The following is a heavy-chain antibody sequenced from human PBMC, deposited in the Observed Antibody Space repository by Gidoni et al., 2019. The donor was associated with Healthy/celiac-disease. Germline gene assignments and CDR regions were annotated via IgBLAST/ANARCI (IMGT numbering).Heavy chain of an antibody. CDR2: IIPIFGPA. CDR3: ASPVDSGSIDAFDI. Sequence: QVQLVQSGAEGKKPGSAVKVSCKASGGTVSSYALSWVRQAPGHGLAWVGGIIPIFGPATYAQLFQVRVTITADESTSPAYMELSSLSSEDTAVYYCASPVDSGSIDAFDIWGHGTMVTVSS. V-gene: IGHV1-69*01. D-gene: IGHD3-10*01. J-gene: IGHJ3*02. CDR1: GGTVSSYA.